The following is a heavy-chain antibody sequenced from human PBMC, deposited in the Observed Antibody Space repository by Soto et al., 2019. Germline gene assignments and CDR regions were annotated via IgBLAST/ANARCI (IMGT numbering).Heavy chain of an antibody. CDR2: ISYDGSNT. V-gene: IGHV3-30-3*01. CDR1: GFTFRSYA. D-gene: IGHD6-19*01. Sequence: QVQLVESGGGVVQPGRSLRLSCAASGFTFRSYAMHWVRQAPGKGLEWVAVISYDGSNTYYADSVKGRFTISKDNSKNTLYLQMNSLRDEDTAVYYCARDTEQWLVPSYYFDYWGQGTLVTVSS. J-gene: IGHJ4*02. CDR3: ARDTEQWLVPSYYFDY.